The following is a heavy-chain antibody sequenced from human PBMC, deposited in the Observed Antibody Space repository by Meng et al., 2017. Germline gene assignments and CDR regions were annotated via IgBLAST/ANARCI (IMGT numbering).Heavy chain of an antibody. CDR3: TWDDKAVSDY. CDR1: GFYFSNAW. CDR2: IKSNTDGGTA. Sequence: DVDLGESGGDLLKPGGSPRISCAASGFYFSNAWMSWVRQAPGKGLECVGRIKSNTDGGTAEYAAPVTGRFTISRDDSKSTLYLQMSGLRIDDTGVYYCTWDDKAVSDYWGQGTLVTVSS. J-gene: IGHJ4*02. V-gene: IGHV3-15*01. D-gene: IGHD3-9*01.